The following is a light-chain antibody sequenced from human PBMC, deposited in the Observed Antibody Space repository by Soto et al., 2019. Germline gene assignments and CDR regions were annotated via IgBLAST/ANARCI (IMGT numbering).Light chain of an antibody. CDR2: GVS. CDR3: SSHTINSALQV. CDR1: ISDFVVYNY. Sequence: QSVLTQPSSVSGSPGQSITISCTGTISDFVVYNYVSWYQQHPGKAPKLMIYGVSNRPSGVSNRFSGSKSGNTASLTISGLQADDEADYYCSSHTINSALQVFGTGTKVTV. V-gene: IGLV2-14*01. J-gene: IGLJ1*01.